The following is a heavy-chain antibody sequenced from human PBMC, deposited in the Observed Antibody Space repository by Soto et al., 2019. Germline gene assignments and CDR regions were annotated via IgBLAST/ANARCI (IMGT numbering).Heavy chain of an antibody. Sequence: GGSLRLSCAASGFTFSDYYMNWIRQAPGQGLEWLSFINPRGETRYIADSIRGRFTFSRDNARRSLYVQMNSLRAEDTAVYYCARSGLPLIEILDYWGHGTLVTVSS. CDR3: ARSGLPLIEILDY. V-gene: IGHV3-11*01. CDR2: INPRGETR. CDR1: GFTFSDYY. J-gene: IGHJ4*01. D-gene: IGHD1-1*01.